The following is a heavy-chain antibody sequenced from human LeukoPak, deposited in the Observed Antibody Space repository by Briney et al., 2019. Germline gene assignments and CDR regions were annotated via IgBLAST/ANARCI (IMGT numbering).Heavy chain of an antibody. D-gene: IGHD3-10*01. CDR2: IGQDGGEK. J-gene: IGHJ4*02. V-gene: IGHV3-7*01. CDR1: GFTFSNYW. Sequence: PGGSLRLSCAASGFTFSNYWMTWVRQAPGKGLEWVANIGQDGGEKYYVDSVKGRFTISRDNTKDSLYLQMNSLRAEDTAVYYCARDLMVRGGYYFDYWGQGTLVTVSS. CDR3: ARDLMVRGGYYFDY.